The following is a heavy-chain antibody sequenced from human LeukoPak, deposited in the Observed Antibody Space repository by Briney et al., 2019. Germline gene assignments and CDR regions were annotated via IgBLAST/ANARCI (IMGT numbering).Heavy chain of an antibody. J-gene: IGHJ4*02. V-gene: IGHV3-30*03. CDR1: GFTFSSYG. D-gene: IGHD6-19*01. Sequence: GGSLRLSCAASGFTFSSYGMHWVRQAPGKGLEWVAVISYDGSNKYYADSVKGRFTISRDNSKNTLYLQMNSLRAEDTAVYYCAIPAPGIAVAAVRDYWGQGTLVTVSS. CDR2: ISYDGSNK. CDR3: AIPAPGIAVAAVRDY.